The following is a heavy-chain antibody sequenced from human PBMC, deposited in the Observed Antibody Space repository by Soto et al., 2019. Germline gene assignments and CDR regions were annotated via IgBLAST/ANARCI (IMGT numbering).Heavy chain of an antibody. CDR2: ISYDGSNK. J-gene: IGHJ4*02. CDR1: GFTFSSYG. D-gene: IGHD5-12*01. Sequence: GGSLRLSCAASGFTFSSYGMHWVRQAPGKGLEWVAVISYDGSNKYYADSVKGRFTISRDNSKNTLYLQMNSLRAEDTAVYYCAKDPGYSGYDWIFNYWGQGTLVTVSS. V-gene: IGHV3-30*18. CDR3: AKDPGYSGYDWIFNY.